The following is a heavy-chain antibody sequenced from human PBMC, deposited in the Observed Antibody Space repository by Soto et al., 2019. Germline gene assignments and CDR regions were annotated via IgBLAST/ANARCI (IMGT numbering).Heavy chain of an antibody. CDR2: INSDGSST. CDR3: ARAVGEYNCGIDV. J-gene: IGHJ6*02. D-gene: IGHD3-10*01. Sequence: GGSLRLSWAASGFTFSSYSMHCVRQAPGRGLVWVSRINSDGSSTSYADSVKGRFTISRDNDKNTLYLQMNSLRSEDTAVYYCARAVGEYNCGIDVWGQGTMVTVSS. V-gene: IGHV3-74*01. CDR1: GFTFSSYS.